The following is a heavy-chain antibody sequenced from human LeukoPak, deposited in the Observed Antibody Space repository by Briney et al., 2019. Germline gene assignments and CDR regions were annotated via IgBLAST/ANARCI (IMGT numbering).Heavy chain of an antibody. V-gene: IGHV1-69*13. CDR3: ASSYEGDYYYGMDV. CDR2: IIPIFGTA. J-gene: IGHJ6*02. D-gene: IGHD3-3*01. CDR1: GGTFSSYA. Sequence: SVKVSCKASGGTFSSYAISWVRQAPGQGLEWMGGIIPIFGTANYAQKFQGRVTITADESTSTAYMELSSLRSEGTAVYYCASSYEGDYYYGMDVWGQGTTVTVSS.